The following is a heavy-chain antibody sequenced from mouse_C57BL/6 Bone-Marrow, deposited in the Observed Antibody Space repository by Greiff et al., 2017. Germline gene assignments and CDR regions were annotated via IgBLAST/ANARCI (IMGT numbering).Heavy chain of an antibody. CDR3: ARSNDGYPRYFDV. CDR1: GYTFPSYW. CDR2: FHPNSGSH. V-gene: IGHV1-64*01. D-gene: IGHD2-3*01. Sequence: QVQLQQPGAELVKPGASVKLSCKASGYTFPSYWMPWVKRRPGQGLEWIGMFHPNSGSHNYNRKFKSKATLTVDKSSSTAYMQLSSLTSEDSAVYYCARSNDGYPRYFDVWGTGTTVTVSS. J-gene: IGHJ1*03.